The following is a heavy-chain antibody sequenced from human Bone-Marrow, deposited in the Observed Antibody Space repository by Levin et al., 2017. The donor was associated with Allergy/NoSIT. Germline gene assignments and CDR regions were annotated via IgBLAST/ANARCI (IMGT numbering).Heavy chain of an antibody. Sequence: GESLKISCAASGFTFSSFALHWVRQAPGKGLESVAFISFDGNNIFYADSVRGRFTISRDDSTKTLYLQMTSLRPEDTAVYYCARDRFGYYYDSSDYYPFGYWGQGSLVTVSS. CDR1: GFTFSSFA. J-gene: IGHJ4*02. CDR2: ISFDGNNI. V-gene: IGHV3-30-3*01. CDR3: ARDRFGYYYDSSDYYPFGY. D-gene: IGHD3-22*01.